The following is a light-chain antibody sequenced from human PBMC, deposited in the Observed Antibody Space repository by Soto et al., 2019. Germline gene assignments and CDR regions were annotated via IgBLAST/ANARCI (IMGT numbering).Light chain of an antibody. Sequence: DIQMTQSPSTLSASVGDRVTITCRASQSISNWLAWYQQKPGKAPNLLIYDASSLESGVPSRFSGSGSGTEFTLTISSLQPDDFATYYCQQYSTYPWTFGQGNKVEIK. CDR3: QQYSTYPWT. V-gene: IGKV1-5*01. CDR2: DAS. J-gene: IGKJ1*01. CDR1: QSISNW.